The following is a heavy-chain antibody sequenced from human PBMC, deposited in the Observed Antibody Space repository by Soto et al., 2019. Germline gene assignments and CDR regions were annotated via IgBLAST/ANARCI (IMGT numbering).Heavy chain of an antibody. D-gene: IGHD6-19*01. J-gene: IGHJ4*02. V-gene: IGHV3-7*03. CDR1: GLTLGDYW. Sequence: EVQLVESGGGLVQPGGSLRLSCAASGLTLGDYWMNWGRQGPGKGLEWAANIKKDGREKNYEDAVKGRFTISRDNAKNSLFLQMNSLRAEDTAVYYCVGGPGWESEFWGPGTHVTVSS. CDR3: VGGPGWESEF. CDR2: IKKDGREK.